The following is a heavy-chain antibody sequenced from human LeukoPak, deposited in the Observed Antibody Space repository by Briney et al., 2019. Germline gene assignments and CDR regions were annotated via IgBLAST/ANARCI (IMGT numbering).Heavy chain of an antibody. CDR2: MYHSGST. V-gene: IGHV4-34*01. J-gene: IGHJ4*02. Sequence: SETLSLTCAVYGGSFSGYYWSWIRQPPGKGLEWIGSMYHSGSTYYNPSLKSRVTISVDTSKNQFSLKLSSVTAADTAVYYCAKGNGLFDYWGQGTLVTVSS. CDR1: GGSFSGYY. CDR3: AKGNGLFDY. D-gene: IGHD1-1*01.